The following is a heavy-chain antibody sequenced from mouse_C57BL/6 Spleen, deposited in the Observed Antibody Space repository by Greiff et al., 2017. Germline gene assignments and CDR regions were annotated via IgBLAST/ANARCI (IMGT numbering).Heavy chain of an antibody. CDR2: IYPRDGST. V-gene: IGHV1-85*01. D-gene: IGHD1-1*01. Sequence: VQLQQSGPELVKPGASVKLSCKASGYTFTSYDINWVKPRPGQGLEWIGWIYPRDGSTKYNETFKGKATLTVDTSSSTAYMELHSLTSEDSAVYFCARDYYGSSYRFFAYWGQGTLVTVSA. CDR1: GYTFTSYD. CDR3: ARDYYGSSYRFFAY. J-gene: IGHJ3*01.